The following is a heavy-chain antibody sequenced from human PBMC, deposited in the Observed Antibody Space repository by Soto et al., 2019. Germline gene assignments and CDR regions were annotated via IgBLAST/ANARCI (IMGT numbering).Heavy chain of an antibody. D-gene: IGHD3-10*01. J-gene: IGHJ6*02. Sequence: GGSLRLSCAASGFTFSSYWMHWVRQAPGKGLVWVSRINSDGSSTSYADSVKGRFTISRDNAKNTLYLQMNSLRAEDTAVYYCARGDYYGSGSYRYYYYYGMDVWGQGTTVTVSS. CDR2: INSDGSST. V-gene: IGHV3-74*01. CDR3: ARGDYYGSGSYRYYYYYGMDV. CDR1: GFTFSSYW.